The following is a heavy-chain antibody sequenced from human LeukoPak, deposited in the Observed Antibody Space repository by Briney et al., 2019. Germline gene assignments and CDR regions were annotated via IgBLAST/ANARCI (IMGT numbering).Heavy chain of an antibody. CDR1: GFTFSSYA. D-gene: IGHD3-10*01. CDR3: AKRNTMVRGGPCFDY. J-gene: IGHJ4*02. V-gene: IGHV3-23*01. CDR2: ISGSGGST. Sequence: GGSLRLSCAASGFTFSSYAMSWVRQAPGKGLEWVSAISGSGGSTYYADSVKGRFTISRDNSKDTLYLQMNDLRPDDTAIYYCAKRNTMVRGGPCFDYWGQGLLVTVSS.